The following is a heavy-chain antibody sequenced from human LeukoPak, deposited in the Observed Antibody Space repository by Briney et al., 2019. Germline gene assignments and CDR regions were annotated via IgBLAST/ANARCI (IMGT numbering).Heavy chain of an antibody. D-gene: IGHD2-15*01. CDR2: IKQDGSEK. CDR3: ARARRYLGYCSGGSCYGYFDY. CDR1: GFTFSSYW. Sequence: PGGSLRLSCAASGFTFSSYWMSWVRQAPGKGLEWVANIKQDGSEKYYVDSVKGRFTISRDNANNSLYLQMNSLRAEDTAVYYCARARRYLGYCSGGSCYGYFDYWGQGTLVTVSS. V-gene: IGHV3-7*01. J-gene: IGHJ4*02.